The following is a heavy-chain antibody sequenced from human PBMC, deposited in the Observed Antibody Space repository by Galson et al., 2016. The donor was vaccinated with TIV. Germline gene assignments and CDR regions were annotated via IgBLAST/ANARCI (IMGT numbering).Heavy chain of an antibody. CDR3: ARGCGSYSCYLDV. V-gene: IGHV1-69*13. CDR2: IIRIFGTV. CDR1: GGTLTSYA. D-gene: IGHD1-26*01. J-gene: IGHJ6*03. Sequence: VKVSCKASGGTLTSYAVSWVRQAPGQGLEWMGEIIRIFGTVNYAQKFQGRVTITTDESTSAAYMELSSLRSEDTAVYYCARGCGSYSCYLDVWGKGTTVTVSS.